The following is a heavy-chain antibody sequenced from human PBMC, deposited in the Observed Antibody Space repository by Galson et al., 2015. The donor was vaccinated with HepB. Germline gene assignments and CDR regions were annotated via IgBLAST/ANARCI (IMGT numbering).Heavy chain of an antibody. D-gene: IGHD5-18*01. CDR2: ITGSDNTI. J-gene: IGHJ4*02. V-gene: IGHV3-48*03. CDR1: GFTFSSYE. CDR3: ARGLIVNTAMIAFDY. Sequence: SLRLSCAASGFTFSSYEMNWVRQAPGKGLEWVSYITGSDNTIFYADSVKGRFTISRDNTKNSLYLQMNSLRVEDTAVYYCARGLIVNTAMIAFDYWGQGALVTVSS.